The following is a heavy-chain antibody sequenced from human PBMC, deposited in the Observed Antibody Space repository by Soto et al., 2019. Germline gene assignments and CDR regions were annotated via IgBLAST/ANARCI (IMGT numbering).Heavy chain of an antibody. CDR2: IWYDGSNK. Sequence: QVQLVESGGGVVQPGRSLRLSCAASGFTFSSYGMQWVRQAPGKGLEWVAVIWYDGSNKYYADSVKGRFTISRDNSKNTLYLQMNSLRAEDTAVYYCAREAVVAAPADYWGQGTLVTVSS. D-gene: IGHD2-15*01. CDR1: GFTFSSYG. V-gene: IGHV3-33*01. J-gene: IGHJ4*02. CDR3: AREAVVAAPADY.